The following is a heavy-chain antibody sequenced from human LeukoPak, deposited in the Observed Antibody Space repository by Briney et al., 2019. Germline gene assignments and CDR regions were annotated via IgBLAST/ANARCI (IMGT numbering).Heavy chain of an antibody. J-gene: IGHJ4*02. Sequence: ASVKVSCKASGGTFSSYAISWVRQAPGQGLGWMGGIIPIFGTANYAQKFQGRVTITADESTSTAYMELSSLRSENTAVYYCARDSALLWFGGDYYFDYWGQGTLVTVSS. CDR2: IIPIFGTA. D-gene: IGHD3-10*01. V-gene: IGHV1-69*13. CDR3: ARDSALLWFGGDYYFDY. CDR1: GGTFSSYA.